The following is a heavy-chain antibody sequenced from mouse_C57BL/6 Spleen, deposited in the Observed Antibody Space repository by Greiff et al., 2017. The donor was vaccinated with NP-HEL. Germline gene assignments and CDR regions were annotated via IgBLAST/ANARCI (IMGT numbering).Heavy chain of an antibody. CDR2: LWRGGST. Sequence: QVQLQQSGPGLVQPSPSLSITCTVSGFSLTSYGVHWVRQSPGKGLEWLGVLWRGGSTDYNAAFMSRLSSTKDKCKSQVFIKINSLEADDTAIYYCAKNDDGLYFDVWGTGTPVSVS. CDR3: AKNDDGLYFDV. CDR1: GFSLTSYG. V-gene: IGHV2-5*01. D-gene: IGHD1-2*01. J-gene: IGHJ1*03.